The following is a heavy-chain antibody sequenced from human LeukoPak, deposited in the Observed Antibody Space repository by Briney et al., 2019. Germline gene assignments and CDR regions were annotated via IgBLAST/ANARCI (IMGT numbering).Heavy chain of an antibody. V-gene: IGHV3-30*18. CDR1: GFTFSGHA. CDR2: ISNHGNNI. Sequence: GGSLRLSCAASGFTFSGHAMHWVRQAPGKGLEWVAVISNHGNNIDYVDSVKGRFTISRDNSKNTLFLQMNSLRPDDTAVYYCAKMGAPIDYWGQGTLVTVSS. D-gene: IGHD1-26*01. J-gene: IGHJ4*02. CDR3: AKMGAPIDY.